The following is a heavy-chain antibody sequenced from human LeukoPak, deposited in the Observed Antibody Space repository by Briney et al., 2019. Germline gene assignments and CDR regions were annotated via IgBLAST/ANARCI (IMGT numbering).Heavy chain of an antibody. J-gene: IGHJ5*02. D-gene: IGHD2-2*01. CDR1: GFIFRAYW. Sequence: GGSLRLSCAVSGFIFRAYWMAWVRQAPGKGLEWVANIRPDGGDKYYAESVRGRFTISRDNAQNSLSLQMDSLRVEDSAVYLCERWGITAALDRWGEETLLSVSS. V-gene: IGHV3-7*01. CDR2: IRPDGGDK. CDR3: ERWGITAALDR.